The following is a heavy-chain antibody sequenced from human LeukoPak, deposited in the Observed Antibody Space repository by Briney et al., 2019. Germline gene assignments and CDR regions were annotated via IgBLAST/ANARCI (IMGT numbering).Heavy chain of an antibody. J-gene: IGHJ4*02. D-gene: IGHD2-21*01. Sequence: SETLSLTCTVSGGSISSYYWNWFRQPAGKGLEWIGRIYTSGTTNYNPSLKSRVTVSVDTSKNQFSLNLSSVTAADTAAYYCATNGGDSHYWGQGTLVTVSS. CDR3: ATNGGDSHY. V-gene: IGHV4-4*07. CDR2: IYTSGTT. CDR1: GGSISSYY.